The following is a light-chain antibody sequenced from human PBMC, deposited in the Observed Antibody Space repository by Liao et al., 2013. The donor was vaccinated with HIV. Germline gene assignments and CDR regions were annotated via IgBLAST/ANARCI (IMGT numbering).Light chain of an antibody. CDR3: QAWDSSLMS. CDR2: QDS. V-gene: IGLV3-1*01. J-gene: IGLJ7*01. Sequence: SYELTQPPSVSVSPGQTASITCSGDKLGDKYACWYQQKPGQSPVLVIYQDSKRPSGIPERFSGSNSGNTATLTISGTQAMDEADYYCQAWDSSLMSFGVG. CDR1: KLGDKY.